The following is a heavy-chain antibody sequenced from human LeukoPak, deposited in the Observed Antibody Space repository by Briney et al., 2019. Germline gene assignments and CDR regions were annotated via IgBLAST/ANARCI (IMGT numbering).Heavy chain of an antibody. Sequence: KTGESLKISCKGSGYSFTSYWIGWVREMPGKGLEWMGIIYPGDSDTRYSPSFQGQVTISADKSISTAYLQWSSLKASDTAMYYCARFGGYSSGYKAASRYYFDYWGQGTLVTVSS. CDR2: IYPGDSDT. CDR3: ARFGGYSSGYKAASRYYFDY. J-gene: IGHJ4*02. D-gene: IGHD3-22*01. CDR1: GYSFTSYW. V-gene: IGHV5-51*01.